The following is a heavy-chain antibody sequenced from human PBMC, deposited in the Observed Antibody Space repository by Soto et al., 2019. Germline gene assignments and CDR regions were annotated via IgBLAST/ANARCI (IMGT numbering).Heavy chain of an antibody. CDR2: INPSGGST. CDR1: GYTFTSYY. CDR3: ARDRAYGSSAGGYCAY. J-gene: IGHJ4*02. V-gene: IGHV1-46*04. Sequence: QVQLVQSGAEVKKPGASVKVSCKASGYTFTSYYMHWVRQAPGQGLEWMVIINPSGGSTSYAQKLQGRVTMTRDPSTSRVNVELGSLRSESRAVYYCARDRAYGSSAGGYCAYGGQGPLVTVSS. D-gene: IGHD2-2*01.